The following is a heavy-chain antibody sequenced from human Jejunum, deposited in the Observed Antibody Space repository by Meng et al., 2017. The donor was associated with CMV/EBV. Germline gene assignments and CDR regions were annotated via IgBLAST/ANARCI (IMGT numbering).Heavy chain of an antibody. V-gene: IGHV1-8*01. CDR1: D. J-gene: IGHJ6*02. CDR3: ATFSPGGFSDCGPAHYYGLDV. D-gene: IGHD2-21*02. Sequence: DINWVRQATGPGLEWMGWTNPDSGNRGYAQKFQGRVTMTSNPSTNTAYMELSSLRSEDTAVYYCATFSPGGFSDCGPAHYYGLDVWGQGTTVTVSS. CDR2: TNPDSGNR.